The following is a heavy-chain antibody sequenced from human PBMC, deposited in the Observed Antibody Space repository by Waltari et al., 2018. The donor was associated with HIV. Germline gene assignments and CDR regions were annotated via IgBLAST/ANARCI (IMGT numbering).Heavy chain of an antibody. Sequence: EVQLVESGGGLVKPGGSLRLSCVVSGFLFNTFNMKWVRQAPGKVLEWVSSISSTSSFIYYADSVKGRFTISRDNAKNSLYLHINNLRAEDTAVYYCASEDFWGGPHNRGQGTLVTVSS. V-gene: IGHV3-21*02. CDR2: ISSTSSFI. CDR3: ASEDFWGGPHN. J-gene: IGHJ4*02. D-gene: IGHD3-3*01. CDR1: GFLFNTFN.